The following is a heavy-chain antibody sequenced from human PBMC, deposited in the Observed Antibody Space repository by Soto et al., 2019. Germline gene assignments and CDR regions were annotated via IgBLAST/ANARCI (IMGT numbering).Heavy chain of an antibody. Sequence: GESLKISCKTSGYSFSDYWIGWVRQVPGKGLEWVGTIYAGDSDPRYSPSFEGQVTMSVDKSISTAYLHCSSLKASDSAIYYCARQHPLDSSDWYNWGQGTPVIVSS. CDR1: GYSFSDYW. J-gene: IGHJ4*02. V-gene: IGHV5-51*01. D-gene: IGHD6-19*01. CDR3: ARQHPLDSSDWYN. CDR2: IYAGDSDP.